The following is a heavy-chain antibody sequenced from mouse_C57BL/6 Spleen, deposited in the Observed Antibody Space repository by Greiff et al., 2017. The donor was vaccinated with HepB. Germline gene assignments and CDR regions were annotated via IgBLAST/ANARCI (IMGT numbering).Heavy chain of an antibody. J-gene: IGHJ2*01. CDR1: CYSFTSYY. D-gene: IGHD2-1*01. V-gene: IGHV1-66*01. CDR2: VYPGSGNT. Sequence: QVQLQQSGPELVKPGASVKISCKASCYSFTSYYIHWVKQRPGQGLEWIGWVYPGSGNTKYNEKFKGKATLTADTSSSTAYMQLSSLTSEDSAVYYCARREGNLDYWGQGTTLSVSS. CDR3: ARREGNLDY.